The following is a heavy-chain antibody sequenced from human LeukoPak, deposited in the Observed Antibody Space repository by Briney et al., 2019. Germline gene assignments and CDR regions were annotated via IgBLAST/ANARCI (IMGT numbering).Heavy chain of an antibody. Sequence: ASVTVSCKASGGTFSSYAISWVRQAPGQGLEWMGGIIPIFGTANYAQKFQGRVTITADESTSTAYMELSSLRSEDTAVYYCASWQLGTTDYYYMDVWGKGTTVTVSS. CDR3: ASWQLGTTDYYYMDV. J-gene: IGHJ6*03. CDR1: GGTFSSYA. V-gene: IGHV1-69*13. D-gene: IGHD1/OR15-1a*01. CDR2: IIPIFGTA.